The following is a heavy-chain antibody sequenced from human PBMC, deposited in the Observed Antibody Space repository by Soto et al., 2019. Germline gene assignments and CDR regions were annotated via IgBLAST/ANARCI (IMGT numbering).Heavy chain of an antibody. Sequence: EVHLLEFGGGLVQPGGSLRLSCAASGFTFSNYAMNWVRQAPGKGLEWFSGITGSSGRTFYADSVKGRFTISRDNSKNTVYLQMNSVRADDTAVYYCAKEYTSTSRGSFDYWGQGALVTVSS. V-gene: IGHV3-23*01. CDR3: AKEYTSTSRGSFDY. CDR2: ITGSSGRT. J-gene: IGHJ4*02. CDR1: GFTFSNYA. D-gene: IGHD1-26*01.